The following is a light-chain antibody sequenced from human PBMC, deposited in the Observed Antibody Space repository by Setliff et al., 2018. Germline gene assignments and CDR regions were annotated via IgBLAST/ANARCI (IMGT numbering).Light chain of an antibody. J-gene: IGLJ1*01. V-gene: IGLV2-14*01. CDR2: EVS. CDR3: SSYTSLSTRV. CDR1: SSDVGDYKY. Sequence: QFVLTQPASVSGSSGQSITISCTGTSSDVGDYKYVSWYQQLPGKAPKLIIFEVSNRPSGIPNRFSGSKSGNTASLSISGLQAEDEADYYCSSYTSLSTRVFGTGTKVTVL.